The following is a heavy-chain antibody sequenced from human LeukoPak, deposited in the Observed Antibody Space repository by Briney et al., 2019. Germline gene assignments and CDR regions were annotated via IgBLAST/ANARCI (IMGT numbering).Heavy chain of an antibody. J-gene: IGHJ3*02. Sequence: PSETLSLTCTVSGGSISSSSYYWGWIRQPPGKGLEWIGSIYYSGSTYYNPSLKSRVTISVDTSKNQFSLKLSSVTAADTAVYYCASVDSGSYFGAFDIWGQGTMVTVSS. V-gene: IGHV4-39*01. CDR2: IYYSGST. D-gene: IGHD1-26*01. CDR1: GGSISSSSYY. CDR3: ASVDSGSYFGAFDI.